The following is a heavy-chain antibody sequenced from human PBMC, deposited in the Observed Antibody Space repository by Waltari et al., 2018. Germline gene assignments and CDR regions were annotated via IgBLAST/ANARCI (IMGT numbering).Heavy chain of an antibody. J-gene: IGHJ3*02. V-gene: IGHV1-69-2*01. CDR2: VDPEDGET. D-gene: IGHD1-26*01. CDR1: GYTFTDSS. CDR3: ARERGIVGATTPTNDAFDI. Sequence: EVQLVQSGAEVKKPGATVTISCKVSGYTFTDSSMHWVQQAPGKGLEWMGLVDPEDGETIYAEKFQGRVTITADTSTDTAYMELSSLRSEDTAVYYCARERGIVGATTPTNDAFDIWGQGTMVTVSS.